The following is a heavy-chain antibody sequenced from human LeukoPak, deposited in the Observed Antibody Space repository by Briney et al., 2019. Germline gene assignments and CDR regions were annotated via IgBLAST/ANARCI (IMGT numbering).Heavy chain of an antibody. CDR2: IYTGDDT. Sequence: GGSLRLSCAASGFTVSSNYMSWVRQAPGKGLEWVSVIYTGDDTYYADSVKGRFTISRDNSKNTLYLQMNSLRAEDTAVYYCARGLPSGHDAFDIWGQGTMVTVSS. V-gene: IGHV3-66*01. J-gene: IGHJ3*02. D-gene: IGHD3-10*01. CDR1: GFTVSSNY. CDR3: ARGLPSGHDAFDI.